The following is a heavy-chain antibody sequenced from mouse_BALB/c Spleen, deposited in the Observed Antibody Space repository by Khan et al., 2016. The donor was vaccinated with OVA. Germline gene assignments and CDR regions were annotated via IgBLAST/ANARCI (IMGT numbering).Heavy chain of an antibody. D-gene: IGHD2-14*01. V-gene: IGHV1-4*01. Sequence: QVRLQQSGAELARPGASVKMSCKASGYTFTSYTMHWIKQRPGQGLQWIGYINPSNDYTNYNQNFKDKATLIVDKSSNTAYLQLSSLTYEDSSVCYGEREGAYHRSDGWFAYWGQGTLVTVSA. CDR1: GYTFTSYT. J-gene: IGHJ3*01. CDR2: INPSNDYT. CDR3: EREGAYHRSDGWFAY.